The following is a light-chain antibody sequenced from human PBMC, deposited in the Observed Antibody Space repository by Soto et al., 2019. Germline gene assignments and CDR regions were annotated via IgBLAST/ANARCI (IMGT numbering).Light chain of an antibody. CDR1: QSVSNNY. J-gene: IGKJ1*01. Sequence: VLTQSPSTLSLSPVEGSTLSFRASQSVSNNYLAWYQQKPGQAPRLLIYGASNRATGIPDRFSGSGSGTDFTLTISRLEPEDFAVYYCQQYGSSGTFGQGTKVDI. CDR2: GAS. CDR3: QQYGSSGT. V-gene: IGKV3-20*01.